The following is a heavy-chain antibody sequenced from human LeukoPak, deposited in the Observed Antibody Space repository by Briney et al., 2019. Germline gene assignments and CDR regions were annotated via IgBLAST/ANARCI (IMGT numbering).Heavy chain of an antibody. D-gene: IGHD6-6*01. CDR1: GFTFSSYG. CDR3: AKVGAARRGYFDY. J-gene: IGHJ4*02. CDR2: ISYDGKNK. V-gene: IGHV3-30*18. Sequence: PGRSLRLSCAASGFTFSSYGMHWVRQAPGKGLEWVAVISYDGKNKYYADSVKGRFTISRDNSKNTLYLQMNSLRAEDTAVYYCAKVGAARRGYFDYWGQGTLVTVSS.